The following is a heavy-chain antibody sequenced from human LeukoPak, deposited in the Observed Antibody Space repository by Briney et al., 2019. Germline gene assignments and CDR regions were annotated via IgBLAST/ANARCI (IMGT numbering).Heavy chain of an antibody. V-gene: IGHV4-4*07. D-gene: IGHD6-13*01. CDR1: GGSISSYY. CDR3: ARVGRYSSIQTLDY. Sequence: PSETLSLTCTVSGGSISSYYWSWIRQPAGKGLEWIGRIHTSGSTNYNPSLKSRVTISVDTSKNQFSLKLSSVTAADTAVYYCARVGRYSSIQTLDYWGQGTLVTVSS. CDR2: IHTSGST. J-gene: IGHJ4*02.